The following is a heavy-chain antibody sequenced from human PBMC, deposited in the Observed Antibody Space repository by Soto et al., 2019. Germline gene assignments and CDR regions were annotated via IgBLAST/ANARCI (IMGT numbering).Heavy chain of an antibody. CDR1: GGSISSYY. J-gene: IGHJ6*04. CDR3: ARLGYCISPSCQPIPDV. CDR2: IYYSGST. Sequence: SETLSLTCTVSGGSISSYYWSWIRQPPGKGLEWIGYIYYSGSTNYNPSLKSRVTISVDTSKNQFSLKLSSVTAADTAVYYCARLGYCISPSCQPIPDVRGKGTTVTVSS. V-gene: IGHV4-59*12. D-gene: IGHD2-2*01.